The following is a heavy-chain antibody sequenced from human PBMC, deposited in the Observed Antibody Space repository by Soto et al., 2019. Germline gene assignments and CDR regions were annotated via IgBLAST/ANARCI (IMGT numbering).Heavy chain of an antibody. D-gene: IGHD3-22*01. J-gene: IGHJ3*02. CDR2: INGDGSTI. Sequence: SGGSLRLSCAASGFNFGPFWMHWVRQAPGKGLVWVSHINGDGSTIVYADSVKGRFTISRDNAQSTLYLQMSSLRVDDTAVYFCVRDRGYPDSFAMWGPGTMVTVSS. V-gene: IGHV3-74*03. CDR3: VRDRGYPDSFAM. CDR1: GFNFGPFW.